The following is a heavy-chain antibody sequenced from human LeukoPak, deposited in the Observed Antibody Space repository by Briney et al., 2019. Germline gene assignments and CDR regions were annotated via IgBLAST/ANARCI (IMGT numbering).Heavy chain of an antibody. CDR3: ARESEEYYYDSSGYFDY. J-gene: IGHJ4*02. D-gene: IGHD3-22*01. CDR2: ICAYNGNT. CDR1: GYTFTSYG. Sequence: ASVKVSCKASGYTFTSYGISWVRQAPGQGLEWMGWICAYNGNTNYAQKLQGRVTMTTDTSTSTAYMELRSLRSDDTAVYYCARESEEYYYDSSGYFDYWGQGTLVTVSS. V-gene: IGHV1-18*01.